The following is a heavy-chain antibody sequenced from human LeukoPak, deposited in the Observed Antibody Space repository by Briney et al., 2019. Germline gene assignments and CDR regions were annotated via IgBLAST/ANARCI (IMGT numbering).Heavy chain of an antibody. CDR2: IYYNGGS. D-gene: IGHD3-22*01. J-gene: IGHJ4*02. V-gene: IGHV4-39*07. CDR1: GGSISSSSYY. Sequence: PSETLSLTCTVSGGSISSSSYYWGWIRQPPGKGLEWIGNIYYNGGSYYNSSLKSRVTISIDTSKNQFSLKLTSVTAADTAVYYCARRITMIVVVSNYFDYWGQGTLVTVSS. CDR3: ARRITMIVVVSNYFDY.